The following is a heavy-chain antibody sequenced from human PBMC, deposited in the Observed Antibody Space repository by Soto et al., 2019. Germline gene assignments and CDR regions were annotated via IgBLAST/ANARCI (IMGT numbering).Heavy chain of an antibody. CDR3: ARSYTPGSYMFH. J-gene: IGHJ4*02. D-gene: IGHD1-26*01. V-gene: IGHV4-34*01. CDR2: INHSGST. Sequence: PSETLSLTCAVYGGSFSGYYWTWIRQPPGTGLEWIGEINHSGSTNYNPSLKSRVTISVDTSKNQFSLKLSSVTAADTAVYYCARSYTPGSYMFHWGQGTLVTVSS. CDR1: GGSFSGYY.